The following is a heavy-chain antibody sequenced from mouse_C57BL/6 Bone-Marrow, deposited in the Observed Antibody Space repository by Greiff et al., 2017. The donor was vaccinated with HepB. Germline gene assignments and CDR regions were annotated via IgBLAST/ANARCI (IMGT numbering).Heavy chain of an antibody. J-gene: IGHJ2*01. CDR1: GYTFTSYW. Sequence: QVQLKQSGAELARPGASVKLSCKASGYTFTSYWMHWVKQRPGQGLEWIGEIDPSDSYTNYNQKFKGKSTLTVDKSSSTAYMQLSSLTSEDSAVYYCARGIRFDYWGQGTTLTVSS. CDR3: ARGIRFDY. V-gene: IGHV1-69*01. CDR2: IDPSDSYT.